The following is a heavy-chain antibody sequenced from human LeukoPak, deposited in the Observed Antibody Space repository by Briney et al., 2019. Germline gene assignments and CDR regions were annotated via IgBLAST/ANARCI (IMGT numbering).Heavy chain of an antibody. CDR1: GGSISSSNW. D-gene: IGHD5-12*01. Sequence: SGTLSLTCAVSGGSISSSNWWSWIRQPPGKGLEWIGEINHSGSTNYNPSLKSRVTISVDTSKNQFSLKLSSVTAADTAVYYCARLRLPYDAFDIWGQGTMVTVSS. J-gene: IGHJ3*02. V-gene: IGHV4-4*02. CDR2: INHSGST. CDR3: ARLRLPYDAFDI.